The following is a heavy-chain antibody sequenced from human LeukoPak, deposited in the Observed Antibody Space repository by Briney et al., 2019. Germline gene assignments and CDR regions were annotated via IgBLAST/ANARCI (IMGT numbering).Heavy chain of an antibody. Sequence: GRSLRLSCAGSAFAFDDYAMHWVRQPPGKGLEWVSGISSNSGNIDYADSVKGRFTISRDTAKNSLYLLMNSLRTEDTALYYCAVPAMDVWGQGTTVTVSS. CDR1: AFAFDDYA. V-gene: IGHV3-9*01. J-gene: IGHJ6*02. CDR3: AVPAMDV. CDR2: ISSNSGNI.